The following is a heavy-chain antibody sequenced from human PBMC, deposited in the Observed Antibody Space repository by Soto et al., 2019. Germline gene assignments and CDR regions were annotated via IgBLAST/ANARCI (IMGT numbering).Heavy chain of an antibody. J-gene: IGHJ5*02. V-gene: IGHV3-30*18. CDR1: GFTFSSYG. Sequence: PGGSLRLSXAASGFTFSSYGMHWVRQAPGKGLEWVAVISYDGSNKYYADSVKGRFTISRDNSKNTLYLQMNSLRAEDTAVYYCAKDPTDYYGSGSYSYNWFDPWGQGTLVTVSS. CDR2: ISYDGSNK. D-gene: IGHD3-10*01. CDR3: AKDPTDYYGSGSYSYNWFDP.